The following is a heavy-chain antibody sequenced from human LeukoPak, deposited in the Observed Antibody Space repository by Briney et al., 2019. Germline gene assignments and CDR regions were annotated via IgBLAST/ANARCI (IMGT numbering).Heavy chain of an antibody. CDR3: ARAGMDCSSTSCYRLDLDP. V-gene: IGHV3-21*01. D-gene: IGHD2-2*01. CDR1: GFTFSSYS. J-gene: IGHJ5*02. CDR2: ISSSSSYI. Sequence: GGSLRLSCAASGFTFSSYSMNWVRQAPGKGLGWVSSISSSSSYIYYADSVKGRFTISRDNAKNSLYLQMNSLRAEDTAVYYCARAGMDCSSTSCYRLDLDPWGQGTLVTVSS.